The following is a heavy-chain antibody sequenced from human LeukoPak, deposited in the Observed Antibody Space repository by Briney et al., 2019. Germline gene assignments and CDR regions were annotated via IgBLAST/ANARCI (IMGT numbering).Heavy chain of an antibody. CDR2: ISSSSSTI. Sequence: GGYLRLSCAASGFTFSSYSMNWFRQAPGKGLEWVSYISSSSSTIYYADSVKGRFTISRDNAKNSLYLQMNSLRAEDTAVYYCARDRGSSFRWFDPWGQGTLVTVSS. D-gene: IGHD5-24*01. J-gene: IGHJ5*02. CDR3: ARDRGSSFRWFDP. V-gene: IGHV3-48*04. CDR1: GFTFSSYS.